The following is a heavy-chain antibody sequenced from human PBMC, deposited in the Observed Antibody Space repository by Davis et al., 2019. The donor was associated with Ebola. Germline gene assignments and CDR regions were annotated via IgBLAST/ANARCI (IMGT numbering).Heavy chain of an antibody. D-gene: IGHD2-15*01. Sequence: GESLKISCAASGFTFSSYGMHWVRQAPGKGLEWVAVISYDGSNKYYADSVKGRFTISRDNSKNTLYLQMNSLRAEDTAVYYCAKDWEYCSGGSCLLYYYYYGVDVWGQGTTVTVSS. CDR3: AKDWEYCSGGSCLLYYYYYGVDV. J-gene: IGHJ6*02. CDR1: GFTFSSYG. CDR2: ISYDGSNK. V-gene: IGHV3-30*18.